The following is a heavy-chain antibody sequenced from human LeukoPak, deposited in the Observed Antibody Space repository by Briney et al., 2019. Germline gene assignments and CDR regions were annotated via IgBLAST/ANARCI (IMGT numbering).Heavy chain of an antibody. CDR3: ARADSSSWYLRHYYGMDV. CDR1: GYTFTSYY. Sequence: ASVKVSCKASGYTFTSYYMHWVRQAPGQGLGWMGIINPSGGSTSYAQKFQGRVTMTRDTSTSTVYMELSSLRSEDTAVYYCARADSSSWYLRHYYGMDVWGQGTTVTVSS. J-gene: IGHJ6*02. D-gene: IGHD6-13*01. V-gene: IGHV1-46*01. CDR2: INPSGGST.